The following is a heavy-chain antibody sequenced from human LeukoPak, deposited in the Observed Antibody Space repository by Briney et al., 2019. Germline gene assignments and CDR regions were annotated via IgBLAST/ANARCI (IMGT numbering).Heavy chain of an antibody. Sequence: GASVKVSCKASGYTFTSYYMHWVRQAPGQGLEWMGTINPSGGRTNYAQKFRGRVTMTGVTSTSAVYMELSSLRSEDTAVYYCAREEIYYDSSGYYYGPYFDYWGQGTLVTVSS. CDR2: INPSGGRT. CDR3: AREEIYYDSSGYYYGPYFDY. D-gene: IGHD3-22*01. J-gene: IGHJ4*02. CDR1: GYTFTSYY. V-gene: IGHV1-46*01.